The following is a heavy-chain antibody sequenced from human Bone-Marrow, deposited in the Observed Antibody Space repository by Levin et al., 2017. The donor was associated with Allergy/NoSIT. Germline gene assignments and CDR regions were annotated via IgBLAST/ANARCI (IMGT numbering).Heavy chain of an antibody. J-gene: IGHJ4*02. Sequence: LSLPCAASGFTFTDAWMNWVRQAPGKGLEWIGRIKSTSDGGTTDYAAPVKGRFTISRDDSESTVYLLMNSLKIEDTAIYYCTTLGSSRKFDYWGQGALVTVSS. V-gene: IGHV3-15*01. D-gene: IGHD3-10*01. CDR1: GFTFTDAW. CDR2: IKSTSDGGTT. CDR3: TTLGSSRKFDY.